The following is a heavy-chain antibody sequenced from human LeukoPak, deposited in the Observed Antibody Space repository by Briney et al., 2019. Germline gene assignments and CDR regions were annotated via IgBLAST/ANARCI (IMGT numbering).Heavy chain of an antibody. J-gene: IGHJ4*02. CDR1: GFTFSSYA. CDR3: ASGPIVGATTSFDY. D-gene: IGHD1-26*01. V-gene: IGHV3-23*01. Sequence: PGGSLRLSCAASGFTFSSYAMSWVRQAPGKGLEWVSAISGSGGSTYYADSVKGRFTISRDNSKNTLYLQMNSLRAEDAAVYYCASGPIVGATTSFDYWGQGTLVTVSS. CDR2: ISGSGGST.